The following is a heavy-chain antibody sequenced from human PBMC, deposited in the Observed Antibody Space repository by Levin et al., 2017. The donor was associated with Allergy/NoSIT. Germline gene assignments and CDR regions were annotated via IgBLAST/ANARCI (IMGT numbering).Heavy chain of an antibody. Sequence: SCAASGFTFSSYAMSWVRQAPGKGLEWVSAISGSGGSTYYADSVKGRFTISRDNSKNTLYLQMNSLRAEDTAVYYCAKQDLSGWIDNWFDPWGQGTLVTVSS. CDR1: GFTFSSYA. D-gene: IGHD6-19*01. V-gene: IGHV3-23*01. CDR3: AKQDLSGWIDNWFDP. CDR2: ISGSGGST. J-gene: IGHJ5*02.